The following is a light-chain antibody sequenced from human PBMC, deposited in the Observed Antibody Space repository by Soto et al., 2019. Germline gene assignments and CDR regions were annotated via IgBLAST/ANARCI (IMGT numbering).Light chain of an antibody. CDR3: QQYGTSPWT. V-gene: IGKV3-20*01. CDR2: AAS. Sequence: EIVLTQSPGTLSLSPGERATLSCRASQSVRNNYLAWYQQRPGQAPRLLIYAASSRATDIPDRFSGSGSGTDFTLTISRLEPEDFAVYYCQQYGTSPWTFGQGTKVEIK. J-gene: IGKJ1*01. CDR1: QSVRNNY.